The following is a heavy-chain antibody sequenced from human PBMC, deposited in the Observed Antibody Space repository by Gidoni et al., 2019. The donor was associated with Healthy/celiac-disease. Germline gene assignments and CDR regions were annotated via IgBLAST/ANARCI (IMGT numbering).Heavy chain of an antibody. CDR1: GYTFTRYG. J-gene: IGHJ5*02. CDR2: LSAYNGNT. V-gene: IGHV1-18*01. D-gene: IGHD3-22*01. CDR3: ARVGDSSGYYYTEQRYNWFDP. Sequence: QVQLVQSGAEVKKRGASVKVAGKASGYTFTRYGISRVRQAPGQGLEWMGWLSAYNGNTNYAQKLQGRVTMTTDTSTSTAYMELRSLRSDDTAVYYCARVGDSSGYYYTEQRYNWFDPWGQGTLVTVSS.